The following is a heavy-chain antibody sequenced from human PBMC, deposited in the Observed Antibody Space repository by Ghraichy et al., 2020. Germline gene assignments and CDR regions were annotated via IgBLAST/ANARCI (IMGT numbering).Heavy chain of an antibody. CDR1: GFTFSSFW. CDR3: ASNRWG. D-gene: IGHD2/OR15-2a*01. J-gene: IGHJ4*02. V-gene: IGHV3-7*01. Sequence: GGSLRLSCAASGFTFSSFWMYWVRQAPGKGLEWVANINTDGSGKYYVDSVKGRFTISRDNAKNSLFLLMNSPRVEDTAVYYCASNRWGWGQGTLVTVSS. CDR2: INTDGSGK.